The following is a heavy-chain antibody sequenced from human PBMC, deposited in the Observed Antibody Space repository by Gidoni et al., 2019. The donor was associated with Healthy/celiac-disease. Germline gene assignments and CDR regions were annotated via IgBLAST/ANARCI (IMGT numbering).Heavy chain of an antibody. Sequence: QLQLQESGPGLVKPSETLSLTCTVSGGSISSSSYYWGWIRQPPGKGLEWIGSIYYSGSTYYNPSLKSRVTISVDTSKNQFSLKLSSVTAADTAVYYCSRQWSWGIAARQYGMDVWGQGTTVTVSS. J-gene: IGHJ6*02. CDR1: GGSISSSSYY. V-gene: IGHV4-39*01. CDR2: IYYSGST. CDR3: SRQWSWGIAARQYGMDV. D-gene: IGHD6-6*01.